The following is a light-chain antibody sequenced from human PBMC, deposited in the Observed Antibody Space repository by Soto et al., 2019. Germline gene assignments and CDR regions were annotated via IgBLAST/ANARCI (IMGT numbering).Light chain of an antibody. CDR3: SSYTTSATQV. CDR2: DVR. CDR1: SRDVGGYDS. J-gene: IGLJ3*02. Sequence: QSALTQPASVSGSPGQSITISCTGTSRDVGGYDSVSWYLQHPGKAPKAVIYDVRKRPSDISNRFSGSKSGNTASLTISGLQADDEGDYYCSSYTTSATQVFGGGTKLTVL. V-gene: IGLV2-14*03.